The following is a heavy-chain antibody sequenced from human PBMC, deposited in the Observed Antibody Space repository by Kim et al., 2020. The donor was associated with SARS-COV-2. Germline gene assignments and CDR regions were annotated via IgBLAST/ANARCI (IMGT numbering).Heavy chain of an antibody. Sequence: GGSLRLSCAASGFTFSAHALSWVRQAPGKGLEWVSSITGAGVSTYYADSVKGRFTISRENSMSTLYLQMNSLRADDTALYYYTRHQSSGWFEDWGLGTLVSVSS. CDR2: ITGAGVST. CDR3: TRHQSSGWFED. V-gene: IGHV3-23*01. CDR1: GFTFSAHA. D-gene: IGHD6-19*01. J-gene: IGHJ5*02.